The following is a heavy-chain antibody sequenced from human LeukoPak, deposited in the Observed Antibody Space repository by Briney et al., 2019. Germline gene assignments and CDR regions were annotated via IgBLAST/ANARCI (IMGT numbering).Heavy chain of an antibody. J-gene: IGHJ6*03. CDR1: GFTFSNFW. D-gene: IGHD3-22*01. CDR2: INHDGSNT. V-gene: IGHV3-74*01. Sequence: GGSLRLSCATSGFTFSNFWMHWVRQAPGKGLVWVPRINHDGSNTNYADSVKGRFTLSRDNAENTLYLQMNSLRAEDTAVYYCARSKTYYYESSGSYSVFDYYMDVWGKGTTVTVSS. CDR3: ARSKTYYYESSGSYSVFDYYMDV.